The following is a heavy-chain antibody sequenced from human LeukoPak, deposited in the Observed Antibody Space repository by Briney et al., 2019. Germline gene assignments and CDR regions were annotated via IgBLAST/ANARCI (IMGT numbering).Heavy chain of an antibody. J-gene: IGHJ6*03. V-gene: IGHV1-18*01. Sequence: GASVKVSCKASGCYLTSYGISWVRQAPGQGLEWMGWISAYNGNTNYAQKLQGRVTMTTDTSTSTAYMELRSLRSDDTAVYYCARATVTTARVMYYYYYYMDVWGKGTTVTVSS. D-gene: IGHD4-17*01. CDR3: ARATVTTARVMYYYYYYMDV. CDR1: GCYLTSYG. CDR2: ISAYNGNT.